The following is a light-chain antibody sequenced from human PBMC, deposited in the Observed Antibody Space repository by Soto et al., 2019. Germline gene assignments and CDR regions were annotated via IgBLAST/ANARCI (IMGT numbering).Light chain of an antibody. Sequence: DIKMTQSPSTLSASVGDRVTITCRASQSISSWLAWYQQKPGKAPKLLIYDAANLQRGVPSRFSGGGSGTLFTFTISSLQAEDIATYYCQQYDNLPITFGQGTRLEIK. CDR3: QQYDNLPIT. CDR1: QSISSW. J-gene: IGKJ5*01. CDR2: DAA. V-gene: IGKV1-33*01.